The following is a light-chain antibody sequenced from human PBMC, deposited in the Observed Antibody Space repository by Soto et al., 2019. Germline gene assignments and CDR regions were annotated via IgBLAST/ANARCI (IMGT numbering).Light chain of an antibody. CDR1: QSLLHTDGNNS. CDR3: MPSQQAPLT. V-gene: IGKV2-28*01. CDR2: MGS. J-gene: IGKJ5*01. Sequence: DIVMTQSPLSLPVTPGEPASISCRSSQSLLHTDGNNSLDWLLQKPVQSPQLLISMGSIRASVVPDRFSGSGSGTDFTLKISSVEAEDGGSYYCMPSQQAPLTFGQGTRLEIK.